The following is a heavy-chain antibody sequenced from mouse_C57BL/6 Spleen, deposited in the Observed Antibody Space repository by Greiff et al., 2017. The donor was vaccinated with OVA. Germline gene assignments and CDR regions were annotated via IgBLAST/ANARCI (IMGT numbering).Heavy chain of an antibody. CDR1: GYTFTDYY. CDR2: IYPGSGNT. CDR3: ARGTSTAQATSYAMDY. V-gene: IGHV1-84*01. Sequence: LQESGPELVKPGASVKISCKASGYTFTDYYINWVKQRPGQGLEWIGWIYPGSGNTKYNEKFKGKATLTVDTSSSTAYMQLSSLTSEDSAVYFCARGTSTAQATSYAMDYWGQGTSVTVSS. J-gene: IGHJ4*01. D-gene: IGHD3-2*02.